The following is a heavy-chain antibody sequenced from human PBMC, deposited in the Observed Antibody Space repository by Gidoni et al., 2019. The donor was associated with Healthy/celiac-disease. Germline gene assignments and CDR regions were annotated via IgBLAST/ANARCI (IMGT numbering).Heavy chain of an antibody. J-gene: IGHJ6*02. V-gene: IGHV3-9*01. D-gene: IGHD6-6*01. Sequence: EVQLVESGGGLVQPGRSLRLSCAASGVTFDDYAMHWVRQAPGKGLEWVSGISWNNDYIGYADSVKGRFTISRDNAKNSLYLQMNSLRAEDTALYYCARDYAARPLGMDVWGQGTTVTVSS. CDR3: ARDYAARPLGMDV. CDR2: ISWNNDYI. CDR1: GVTFDDYA.